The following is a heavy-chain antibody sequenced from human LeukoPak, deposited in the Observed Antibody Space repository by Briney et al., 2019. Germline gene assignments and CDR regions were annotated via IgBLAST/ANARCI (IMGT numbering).Heavy chain of an antibody. CDR2: ISGSGGST. CDR3: AKGCSSSWCWFDP. CDR1: GFTFSSYS. D-gene: IGHD6-13*01. V-gene: IGHV3-23*01. J-gene: IGHJ5*02. Sequence: GGSLRLSCAASGFTFSSYSTNWVRQAPGKGLEWVSAISGSGGSTYYADSVKGRFTISRDNSKNTLYLQMNSLRAEDTAVYYCAKGCSSSWCWFDPWGQGTLVTVSS.